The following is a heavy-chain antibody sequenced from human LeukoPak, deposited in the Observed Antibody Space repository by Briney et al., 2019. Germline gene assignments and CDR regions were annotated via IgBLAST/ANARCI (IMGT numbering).Heavy chain of an antibody. CDR3: ARRYCSGGSCCSAFDY. J-gene: IGHJ4*02. D-gene: IGHD2-15*01. Sequence: PSETLSLTCTVSGGSISSHYWSWIRQPPGKGLEWIGSISYSGSTTYNPSFKGRVTISVDTSKNQFPLMLSSVSAADTAVYYCARRYCSGGSCCSAFDYWGQGTLVAVSS. CDR1: GGSISSHY. CDR2: ISYSGST. V-gene: IGHV4-59*08.